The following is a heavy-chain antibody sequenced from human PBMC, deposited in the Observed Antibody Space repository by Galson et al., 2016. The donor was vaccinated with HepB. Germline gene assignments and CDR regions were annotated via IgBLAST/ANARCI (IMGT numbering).Heavy chain of an antibody. Sequence: SVKVSCKASGYTFTSYDIHWVRQATGQGLEWMGWMNPNRGYTGYAQKFQGRVTMTRSTSISTAYMELSSLRSEDTAVYYCARGNGYCSGGTCYNWFDPWGQGTLVTVSS. CDR1: GYTFTSYD. CDR2: MNPNRGYT. D-gene: IGHD2-15*01. V-gene: IGHV1-8*01. J-gene: IGHJ5*02. CDR3: ARGNGYCSGGTCYNWFDP.